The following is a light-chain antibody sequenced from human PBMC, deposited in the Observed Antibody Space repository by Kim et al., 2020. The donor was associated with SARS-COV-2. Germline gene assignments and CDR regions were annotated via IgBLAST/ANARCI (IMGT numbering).Light chain of an antibody. CDR3: QQYGSSPYT. CDR2: GAS. Sequence: LSPGERATHSCRASRSVSSSYLAWYQQKPSQAPRLLIYGASSRATGIPDRFSGSGSGTDFTLTISRLEPEDFAVYYCQQYGSSPYTFGQGTKLEI. CDR1: RSVSSSY. V-gene: IGKV3-20*01. J-gene: IGKJ2*01.